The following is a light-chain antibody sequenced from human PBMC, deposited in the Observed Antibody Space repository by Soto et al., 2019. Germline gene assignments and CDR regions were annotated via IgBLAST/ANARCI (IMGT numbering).Light chain of an antibody. V-gene: IGKV3-15*01. CDR3: QQYNNWPLA. CDR1: QSVSSN. J-gene: IGKJ4*01. CDR2: GAS. Sequence: EILMTQSPATLSVSPGEGATLSCRASQSVSSNLAWYQQRPCQAPRLLIYGASTRATGIPARFSGSGSGTEFTLTISSLQSEDFAVYYCQQYNNWPLAFGGGTKVEIK.